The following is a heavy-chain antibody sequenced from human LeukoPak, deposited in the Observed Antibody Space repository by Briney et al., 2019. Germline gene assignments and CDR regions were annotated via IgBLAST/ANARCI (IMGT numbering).Heavy chain of an antibody. D-gene: IGHD2-15*01. Sequence: SETLSLTCAVSGGSISSSNWWSWVRQPPGKGLEWIGEIYHSRSTNYNPSLKSRVTISVDKSKNQFSLKLSSVTAADTAVYYCARDLGCSGGSCYEGDYWGQGTLVTVSS. CDR2: IYHSRST. CDR3: ARDLGCSGGSCYEGDY. V-gene: IGHV4-4*02. J-gene: IGHJ4*02. CDR1: GGSISSSNW.